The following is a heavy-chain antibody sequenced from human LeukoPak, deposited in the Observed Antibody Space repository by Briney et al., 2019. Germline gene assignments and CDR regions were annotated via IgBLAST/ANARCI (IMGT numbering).Heavy chain of an antibody. J-gene: IGHJ4*02. CDR1: GFTFSNYA. D-gene: IGHD6-19*01. V-gene: IGHV3-23*01. Sequence: GGSLRLSCAASGFTFSNYAMSWVRQAPGKGLEWVSTISATGGSTDYADSVKGRFTISRDNYKNTLYLQMNTLRAEDTAVYYCAKVPSAWLRPSDNWGQGTLVSVSS. CDR3: AKVPSAWLRPSDN. CDR2: ISATGGST.